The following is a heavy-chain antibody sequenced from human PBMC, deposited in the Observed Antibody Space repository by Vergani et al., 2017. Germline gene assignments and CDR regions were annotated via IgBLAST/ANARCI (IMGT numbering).Heavy chain of an antibody. D-gene: IGHD3-10*01. CDR1: GYTFTSYD. CDR2: MNPNSGNT. Sequence: QVQLVQSGAEVKKPGASVKVSCKTSGYTFTSYDINWVRQATGQGLEWMGWMNPNSGNTGYAQKLQGRVTMTRNTSTSTAYMELSSLRSEDTAVYYCASTFGVRGGAYYCDCWGEGTLVTVSS. J-gene: IGHJ4*02. CDR3: ASTFGVRGGAYYCDC. V-gene: IGHV1-8*01.